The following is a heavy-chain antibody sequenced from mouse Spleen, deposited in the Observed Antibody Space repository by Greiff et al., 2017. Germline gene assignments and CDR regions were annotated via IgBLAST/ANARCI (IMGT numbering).Heavy chain of an antibody. V-gene: IGHV1S81*02. D-gene: IGHD2-10*02. CDR2: INPSNGGT. CDR1: GYTFTSYY. J-gene: IGHJ3*01. Sequence: VKLQESGAELVKPGASVKLSCKASGYTFTSYYMYWVKQRPGQGLEWIGEINPSNGGTNFNEKFKSKATLTVDKSSSTAYMQLSSLTSEDSAVYYCTRCRYGNYGWFAYWGQGTLVTVSA. CDR3: TRCRYGNYGWFAY.